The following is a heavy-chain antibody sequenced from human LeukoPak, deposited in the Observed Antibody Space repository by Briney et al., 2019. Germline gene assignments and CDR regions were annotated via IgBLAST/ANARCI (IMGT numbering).Heavy chain of an antibody. D-gene: IGHD6-19*01. J-gene: IGHJ6*03. V-gene: IGHV3-66*01. CDR2: IYSGGST. CDR1: GFTVSSNY. CDR3: ARDLRSSGYYYYYYYMDV. Sequence: GGSLRLSCAASGFTVSSNYMSWVRQAPGKGLEWVSVIYSGGSTYYADSVKGRFTISRDNSKNTLYLQMNSLRAEDTAVYYCARDLRSSGYYYYYYYMDVWGKGTTVTVSS.